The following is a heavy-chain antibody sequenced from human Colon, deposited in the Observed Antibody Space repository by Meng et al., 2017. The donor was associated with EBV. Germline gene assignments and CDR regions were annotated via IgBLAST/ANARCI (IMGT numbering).Heavy chain of an antibody. J-gene: IGHJ4*02. CDR1: GGSVSSGGYY. V-gene: IGHV4-31*03. D-gene: IGHD6-19*01. CDR3: ARVSSGWDYFDY. Sequence: QVQPPQAVPGVVNPSHTLSLTCTLSGGSVSSGGYYWTWIRQHPGKGLEWFGHIYYSGSTFYNPSLKRRVIISIDTSKNQFSLNLRSVTAADTAVYYCARVSSGWDYFDYWGQGTLVTVSS. CDR2: IYYSGST.